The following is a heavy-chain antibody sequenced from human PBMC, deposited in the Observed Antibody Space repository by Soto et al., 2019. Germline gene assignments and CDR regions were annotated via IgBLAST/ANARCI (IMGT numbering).Heavy chain of an antibody. CDR2: INPNNGST. J-gene: IGHJ6*03. D-gene: IGHD4-17*01. CDR3: ARDLVRYGDYERYYYMDV. CDR1: GYTFTGYY. Sequence: ASLKVSCKASGYTFTGYYMHRVRQAPGQGLEWMGWINPNNGSTNYAQKFQGWVTMTRDTSTSTAYMELRRLRSDDTAVYYCARDLVRYGDYERYYYMDVWGKGTTVTVSS. V-gene: IGHV1-2*04.